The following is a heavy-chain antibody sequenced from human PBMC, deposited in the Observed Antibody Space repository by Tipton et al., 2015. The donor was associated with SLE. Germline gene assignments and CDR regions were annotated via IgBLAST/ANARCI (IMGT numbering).Heavy chain of an antibody. J-gene: IGHJ6*02. CDR1: GFTFSSYA. CDR2: ISYDGSNK. D-gene: IGHD1-26*01. Sequence: QLVQSGGGVVQPGRSLRLSCAASGFTFSSYAMRWVRQAPGKGLEWVAVISYDGSNKYYADSVKGRFTISRDNSKNTLYLQMNSLRAEDTAVYYCAAELQPLHGMDVWGQGTTVTVSS. CDR3: AAELQPLHGMDV. V-gene: IGHV3-30*04.